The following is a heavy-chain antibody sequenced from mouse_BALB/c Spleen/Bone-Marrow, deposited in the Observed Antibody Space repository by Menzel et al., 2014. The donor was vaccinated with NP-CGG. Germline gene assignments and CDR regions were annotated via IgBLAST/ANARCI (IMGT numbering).Heavy chain of an antibody. CDR1: GFTFXSFG. CDR2: ISSGSSTI. V-gene: IGHV5-17*02. CDR3: ARSYDSYAMAF. Sequence: EVNVVDSGGGLAQPGGSRKLSCAASGFTFXSFGMHWVRQAPEKGLEWVAYISSGSSTIYYADTVKGRFTISRDNPKNTLFLQMTSLRSEDTAMYYCARSYDSYAMAFWGQGTSVTVSS. J-gene: IGHJ4*01. D-gene: IGHD2-10*02.